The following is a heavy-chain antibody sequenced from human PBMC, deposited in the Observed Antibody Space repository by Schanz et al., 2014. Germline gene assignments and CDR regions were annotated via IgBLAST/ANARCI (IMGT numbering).Heavy chain of an antibody. CDR3: VRLDVHDY. V-gene: IGHV3-72*01. CDR2: ITNKPNNYNT. CDR1: GFTFISYD. J-gene: IGHJ4*02. D-gene: IGHD3-16*01. Sequence: AQLVESGGGVVQPGRSLRLSCVASGFTFISYDIHWVRQAPGKGLEWVGRITNKPNNYNTEYAASVKGRFTISRDDSRNSLYLQMSSLKTEDTAVYYCVRLDVHDYWGQGTLVTVSA.